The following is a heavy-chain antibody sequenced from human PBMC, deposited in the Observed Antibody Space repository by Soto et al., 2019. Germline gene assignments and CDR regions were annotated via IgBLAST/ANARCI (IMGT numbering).Heavy chain of an antibody. CDR1: GFTFTSSA. CDR2: IVVGSGNT. D-gene: IGHD3-22*01. J-gene: IGHJ3*02. V-gene: IGHV1-58*01. CDR3: ARDLVYDSSGSDAFDI. Sequence: SVKVSCKASGFTFTSSAVQWVRQARGQRLEWIGWIVVGSGNTNYAQKFQERVTMTRDMSTSTAYMELRSLRSDDTAVYYCARDLVYDSSGSDAFDIWGQGTMVTVSS.